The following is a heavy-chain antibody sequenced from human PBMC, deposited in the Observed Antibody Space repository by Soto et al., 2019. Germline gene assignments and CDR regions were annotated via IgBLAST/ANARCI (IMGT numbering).Heavy chain of an antibody. CDR2: INPSGGST. D-gene: IGHD3-3*01. Sequence: ASVKVSCKASGYTFTSYYMHWVRQAPGQGLEWMGIINPSGGSTSYAQKFQGRVTMTRDTSTSTVYMELSSLRSEDTAVYYCARAYYDFWSGYGAPYYYYGMDVWGQGTTGT. CDR1: GYTFTSYY. CDR3: ARAYYDFWSGYGAPYYYYGMDV. V-gene: IGHV1-46*01. J-gene: IGHJ6*02.